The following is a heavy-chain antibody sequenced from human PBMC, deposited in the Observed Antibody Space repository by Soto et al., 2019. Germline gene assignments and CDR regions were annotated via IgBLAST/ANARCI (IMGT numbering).Heavy chain of an antibody. CDR1: GYTFSDYY. Sequence: ASVKVSCKASGYTFSDYYIHWGRQAPGQGLEWMGWINPNSGGTKYAPKFQGGVTMTRDTSITTAYMELSRLRSGDTAVYYCAREPATAKPEGVDFWGQGTLVTVSS. V-gene: IGHV1-2*02. J-gene: IGHJ4*02. D-gene: IGHD1-1*01. CDR2: INPNSGGT. CDR3: AREPATAKPEGVDF.